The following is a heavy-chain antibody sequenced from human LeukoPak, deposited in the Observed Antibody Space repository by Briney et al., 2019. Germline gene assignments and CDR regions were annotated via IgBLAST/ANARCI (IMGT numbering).Heavy chain of an antibody. CDR3: AKVPGVLDSGY. Sequence: GGSLRLSCAASGFTFSSYGMHWVRQAPGKGLEWVAVISYDGSNKYYADSVKGRFTISRDNSKNTLYLHMNSLRAEDTAVYYCAKVPGVLDSGYWGQGTLVTVSS. CDR1: GFTFSSYG. V-gene: IGHV3-30*18. CDR2: ISYDGSNK. J-gene: IGHJ4*02. D-gene: IGHD3-10*01.